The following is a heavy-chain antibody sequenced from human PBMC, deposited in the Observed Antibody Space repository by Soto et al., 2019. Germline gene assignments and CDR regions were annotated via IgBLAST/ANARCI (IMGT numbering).Heavy chain of an antibody. J-gene: IGHJ6*02. CDR1: GDSGSSNSAA. V-gene: IGHV6-1*01. CDR3: ARLQQLTYNYYGMDV. Sequence: XQALSLTFAISGDSGSSNSAACNWIRHSPSRGLEWLGRTYYRSKWYNDYAVSVKSRITINPDTSKNQFSLQLNSVTPEDTAVYYCARLQQLTYNYYGMDVWGQGTTVSVSS. CDR2: TYYRSKWYN. D-gene: IGHD6-13*01.